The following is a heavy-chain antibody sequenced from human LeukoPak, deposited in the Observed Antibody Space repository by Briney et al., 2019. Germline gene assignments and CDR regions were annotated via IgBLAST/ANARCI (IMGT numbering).Heavy chain of an antibody. J-gene: IGHJ5*02. CDR1: GGSFSGYY. CDR3: ARGGNPYSSSWYKWFDP. D-gene: IGHD6-13*01. V-gene: IGHV4-34*01. Sequence: SETLSLTCAVYGGSFSGYYWSWIRQPPGKGLEWIGEINHSGSTNYNPSLKSRVTMSVDTSKNQFSLKLSSVTAADTAVYYCARGGNPYSSSWYKWFDPWGQGTLVTVSS. CDR2: INHSGST.